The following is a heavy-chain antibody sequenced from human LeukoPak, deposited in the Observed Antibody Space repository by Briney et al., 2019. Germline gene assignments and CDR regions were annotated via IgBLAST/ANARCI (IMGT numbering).Heavy chain of an antibody. CDR3: ATLGVRFGERWFDP. V-gene: IGHV4-61*08. Sequence: SQTLSLTCTVSGGSISSGDYYWSWIRQPPGKGLEWIGYIYYSGSTNYNPSLKSRVTISVDTSKNQFSLKLSSVTAADTAVYYCATLGVRFGERWFDPWGQGTLVTVSS. CDR2: IYYSGST. D-gene: IGHD3-10*01. CDR1: GGSISSGDYY. J-gene: IGHJ5*02.